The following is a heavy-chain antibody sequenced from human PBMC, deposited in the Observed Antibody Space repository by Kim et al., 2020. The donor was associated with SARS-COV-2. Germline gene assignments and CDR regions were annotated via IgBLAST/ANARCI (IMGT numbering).Heavy chain of an antibody. CDR2: INPNTGGT. V-gene: IGHV1-2*02. CDR3: ANLRLAY. CDR1: GYTFTGSY. Sequence: ASVKVSCKASGYTFTGSYIHWVRQAPGQGLQWMGWINPNTGGTYYSQNFQGRVTMTRDTSISTAYMELSGLNSDDTAVYYCANLRLAYWGQGTLVTVSS. D-gene: IGHD3-22*01. J-gene: IGHJ4*02.